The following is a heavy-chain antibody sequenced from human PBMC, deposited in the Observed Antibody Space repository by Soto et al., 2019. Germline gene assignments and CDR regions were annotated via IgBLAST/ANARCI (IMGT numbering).Heavy chain of an antibody. CDR3: ARGVVSTGYFDY. Sequence: EVQLAESGGGLVQPGGSLRLSCAASGFTFSAHYMDWVRQAPGKGLEWVGRSRDKVHSHTTEYAASVKGRFTISRGDSENSLYLQMNSLKTEDTAVYYCARGVVSTGYFDYWGQGTVVTVSS. J-gene: IGHJ4*02. D-gene: IGHD5-12*01. CDR2: SRDKVHSHTT. CDR1: GFTFSAHY. V-gene: IGHV3-72*01.